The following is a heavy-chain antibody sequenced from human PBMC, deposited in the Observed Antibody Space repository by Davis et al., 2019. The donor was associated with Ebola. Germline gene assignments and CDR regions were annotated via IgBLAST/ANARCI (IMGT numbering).Heavy chain of an antibody. CDR2: INHSGST. Sequence: MPSETLSLTCAVYGGSFSGYYWSWIRQPPGKGLEWIGEINHSGSTNYNPSLKSRVTISVDTSKNQFSLKLSSVTAADTAVYYCARDTWYGYNYYLDYWGQGTLVTVSS. D-gene: IGHD5-24*01. CDR3: ARDTWYGYNYYLDY. V-gene: IGHV4-34*01. J-gene: IGHJ4*02. CDR1: GGSFSGYY.